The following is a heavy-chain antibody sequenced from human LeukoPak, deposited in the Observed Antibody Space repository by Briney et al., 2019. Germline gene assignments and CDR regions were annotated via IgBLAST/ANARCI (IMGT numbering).Heavy chain of an antibody. D-gene: IGHD3-22*01. CDR2: INPNSGGT. CDR1: GYTFTGYY. J-gene: IGHJ4*02. CDR3: ARDTTDYYDSSGYYGRFDY. Sequence: ASVKVSCKASGYTFTGYYMHWVRQAPGQGLEWMGWINPNSGGTNYAQKFQGRVTMTRDTSISTAYMELSSLRSDDTAVYYCARDTTDYYDSSGYYGRFDYWGQGTLVTVSS. V-gene: IGHV1-2*02.